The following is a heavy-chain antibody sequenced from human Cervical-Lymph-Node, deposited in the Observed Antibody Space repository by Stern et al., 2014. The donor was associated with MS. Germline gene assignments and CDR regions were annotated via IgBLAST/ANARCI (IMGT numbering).Heavy chain of an antibody. D-gene: IGHD3-9*01. J-gene: IGHJ3*01. CDR3: LRALRDSDRHVAFDV. CDR1: GYTFRNYA. V-gene: IGHV7-4-1*02. CDR2: INTKTGNP. Sequence: QVQLVQSGSELKKPGASVKVSCKASGYTFRNYAMYWVRQAPGQRPEWMGWINTKTGNPTYVQGFTGRVVFSMDTSVTTAYLQISSLKPEDTATYYCLRALRDSDRHVAFDVWGQGTVVTVSS.